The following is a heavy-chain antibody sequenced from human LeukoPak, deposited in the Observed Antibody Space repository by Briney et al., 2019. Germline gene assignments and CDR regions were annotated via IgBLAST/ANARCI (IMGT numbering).Heavy chain of an antibody. CDR1: GDSISGKY. V-gene: IGHV4-4*07. CDR3: ARLDILVPRAVEWFDP. CDR2: IYSSRTT. D-gene: IGHD2-2*01. Sequence: SETLSLTCIVSGDSISGKYWSWIRRPAGKGLEWLGRIYSSRTTDYSPSLMSRVTMSLDTSKNHISLRLRSVTAADTAVYYCARLDILVPRAVEWFDPWGQGTVVTVSS. J-gene: IGHJ5*01.